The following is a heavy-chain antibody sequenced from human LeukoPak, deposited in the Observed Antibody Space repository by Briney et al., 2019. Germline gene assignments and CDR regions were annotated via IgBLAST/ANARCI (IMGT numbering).Heavy chain of an antibody. CDR2: IVVGSGYT. CDR1: GFTFTNSA. V-gene: IGHV1-58*01. CDR3: AAAGSYYGPDY. Sequence: GTSVKVSCKASGFTFTNSAVQWVRQARGQRLEWIRWIVVGSGYTNYAQKFQERVTITRDMSTGTAYMELSSLRSEDTAVYYCAAAGSYYGPDYWGQGTLVTVSS. J-gene: IGHJ4*02. D-gene: IGHD1-26*01.